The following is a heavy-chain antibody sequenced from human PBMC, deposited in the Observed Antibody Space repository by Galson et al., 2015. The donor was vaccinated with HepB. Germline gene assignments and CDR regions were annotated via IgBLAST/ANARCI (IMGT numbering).Heavy chain of an antibody. J-gene: IGHJ4*02. D-gene: IGHD3-3*01. CDR3: ATRASLGDFWSGYYWIGSIDY. CDR1: GGSISSSSYY. Sequence: SETLSLTCTVSGGSISSSSYYWGWIRQPPGKGLEWIGSIYYSGSTYYNPSLKSRVTISVDTSKNQFSLKLSSVTAADTAVYYCATRASLGDFWSGYYWIGSIDYWGQGTLVTVSS. V-gene: IGHV4-39*01. CDR2: IYYSGST.